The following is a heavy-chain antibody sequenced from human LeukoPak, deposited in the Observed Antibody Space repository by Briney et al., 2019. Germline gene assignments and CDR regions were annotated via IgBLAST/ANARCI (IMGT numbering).Heavy chain of an antibody. J-gene: IGHJ5*02. CDR2: IYYIGST. V-gene: IGHV4-59*08. CDR1: GGSISGYY. Sequence: SETLSLTCTVSGGSISGYYWSWIRQPPGKGLEWIGYIYYIGSTNYNPSLKSRVTISIDTSKNQFSLELTSVTAADTAVYYCARSKSGTYSWFDPWGQGTPVTVSS. CDR3: ARSKSGTYSWFDP. D-gene: IGHD1-26*01.